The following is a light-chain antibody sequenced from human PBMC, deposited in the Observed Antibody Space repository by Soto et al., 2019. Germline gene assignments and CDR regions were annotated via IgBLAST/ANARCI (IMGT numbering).Light chain of an antibody. Sequence: QSALTQPASVSGSPGQSITISCTGTSSDVGGYNYVSWYPQHPGKAPKLMIYDVSNRPSGVSNRFSGSKSGNTASLTISGLQAEGEADYYCSSYTSSSTGVFGTGTKLTVL. J-gene: IGLJ1*01. V-gene: IGLV2-14*01. CDR3: SSYTSSSTGV. CDR2: DVS. CDR1: SSDVGGYNY.